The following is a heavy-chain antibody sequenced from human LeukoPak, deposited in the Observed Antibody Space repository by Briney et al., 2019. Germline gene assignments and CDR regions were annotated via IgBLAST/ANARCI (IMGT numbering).Heavy chain of an antibody. V-gene: IGHV3-9*01. D-gene: IGHD2-15*01. CDR1: GFTFDDYA. CDR3: AKDVGHCSGGSCYTFDY. CDR2: ISWNSGSI. Sequence: GGSLRLSCAASGFTFDDYAMHWVRQAPGKGLEWVSGISWNSGSIGYADSVKGRFTISRDNAKNSLYLQMNSLRAEDTALYYCAKDVGHCSGGSCYTFDYWGQGTLVTVSS. J-gene: IGHJ4*02.